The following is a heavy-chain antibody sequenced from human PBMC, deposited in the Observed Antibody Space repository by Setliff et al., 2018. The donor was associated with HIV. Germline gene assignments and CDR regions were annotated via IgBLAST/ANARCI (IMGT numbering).Heavy chain of an antibody. Sequence: LVNPTQTLTLTCTLSGFTFSSYSMNWVRQAPGKGLEWVSSISSSSSYIYYADSVKGRFTISRDNAKNSLYLQMNSLRAEDTAVYYCARARGGQFLEWLYSPYYFDYWGQGTLVTVSS. CDR3: ARARGGQFLEWLYSPYYFDY. CDR1: GFTFSSYS. V-gene: IGHV3-21*01. J-gene: IGHJ4*02. CDR2: ISSSSSYI. D-gene: IGHD3-3*01.